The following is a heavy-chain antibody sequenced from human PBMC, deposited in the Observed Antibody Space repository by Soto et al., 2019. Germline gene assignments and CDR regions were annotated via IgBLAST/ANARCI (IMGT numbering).Heavy chain of an antibody. Sequence: SETLSLTCTVSGASFSHFYWSWIRQAPGKGLEWLGYIYDSGSTNYNPSVKSRVTMSVDTSKTQFSLDLGSVTAADTAVYYCARVYGDYLDYWGQGTLVTVSS. CDR1: GASFSHFY. CDR2: IYDSGST. J-gene: IGHJ4*02. D-gene: IGHD4-17*01. V-gene: IGHV4-59*01. CDR3: ARVYGDYLDY.